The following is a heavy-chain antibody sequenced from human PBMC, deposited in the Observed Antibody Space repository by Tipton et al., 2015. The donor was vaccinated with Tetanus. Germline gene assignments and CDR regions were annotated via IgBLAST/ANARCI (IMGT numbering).Heavy chain of an antibody. D-gene: IGHD2-15*01. CDR3: ARHSDRYCSGGSCPTNYFDY. CDR2: IYYSGST. V-gene: IGHV4-39*01. Sequence: TLSLTCTVSGGSISSSSYYWGWIRQPPGKGLEWIGSIYYSGSTYYNPSLKSRVTISVDTSKNQFSLKLSSVTAADTAVYYCARHSDRYCSGGSCPTNYFDYWGQGTLVTVSS. CDR1: GGSISSSSYY. J-gene: IGHJ4*02.